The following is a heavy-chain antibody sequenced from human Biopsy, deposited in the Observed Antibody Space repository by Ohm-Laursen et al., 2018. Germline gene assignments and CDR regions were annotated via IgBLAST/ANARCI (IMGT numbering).Heavy chain of an antibody. CDR2: ISYSGNT. CDR3: ATTTMDTSGWYGNYFDS. J-gene: IGHJ4*02. Sequence: TLSLTCTVSSGSISSYYWSWIRQPPGKGLEWYGYISYSGNTNYNPSLKSRVTMSVDTSKNMFSLKVYSVTAADTAIYYCATTTMDTSGWYGNYFDSWGQGALVTVSS. CDR1: SGSISSYY. V-gene: IGHV4-59*08. D-gene: IGHD6-19*01.